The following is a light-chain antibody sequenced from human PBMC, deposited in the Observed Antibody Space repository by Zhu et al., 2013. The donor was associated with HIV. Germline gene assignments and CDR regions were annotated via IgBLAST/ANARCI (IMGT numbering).Light chain of an antibody. CDR1: SSDVGGYNY. Sequence: QSALTQPRSVSGSPGQSVTISCTGTSSDVGGYNYVSWYQQHPGKAPKLIIYEVSKRPSGISNRFSASKSGNTASLTISGLQAEDEADLYCSSYTASSTLNWVFGGGTKLTVL. CDR2: EVS. V-gene: IGLV2-14*01. J-gene: IGLJ3*02. CDR3: SSYTASSTLNWV.